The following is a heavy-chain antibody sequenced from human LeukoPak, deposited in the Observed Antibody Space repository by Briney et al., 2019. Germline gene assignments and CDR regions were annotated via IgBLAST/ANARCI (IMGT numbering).Heavy chain of an antibody. CDR2: ISTIGIT. Sequence: SETLSLTCTVPSGSISSSNYYWSWIRQPAGGGLEWIGRISTIGITNYNPSLISRVTISIDTSKNQFSLKLSSVTAADTAVYYCARDGCGGSCFHYYYYYMGVWGKGTTVTISS. CDR1: SGSISSSNYY. J-gene: IGHJ6*03. CDR3: ARDGCGGSCFHYYYYYMGV. V-gene: IGHV4-61*02. D-gene: IGHD2-15*01.